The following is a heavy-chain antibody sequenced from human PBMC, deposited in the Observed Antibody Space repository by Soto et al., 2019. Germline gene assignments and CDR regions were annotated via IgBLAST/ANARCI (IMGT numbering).Heavy chain of an antibody. D-gene: IGHD3-22*01. CDR1: GGSISSYY. J-gene: IGHJ5*02. CDR2: IYYSGST. Sequence: PSETLSLTCTVSGGSISSYYWSWIRLPPGKGQEWIGHIYYSGSTCYNPSLKSRVTISVDTSKNQFSLKLSSVTAADTAVYYCAREKHYYDSSGYFFDPWGQGTLVTV. V-gene: IGHV4-59*12. CDR3: AREKHYYDSSGYFFDP.